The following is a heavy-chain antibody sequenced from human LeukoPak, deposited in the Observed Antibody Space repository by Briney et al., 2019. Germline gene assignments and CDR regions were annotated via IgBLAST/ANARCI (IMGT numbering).Heavy chain of an antibody. CDR1: GFTFSSYA. CDR3: ARGRSGYYSRGGELDY. D-gene: IGHD3-22*01. Sequence: GGSLRLSCAASGFTFSSYAMSWVRQAPGKGLEWVSSISSSSSYIYYADSVKGRFTISRDNAKNSLYLQMNSLRAEDTAVYYCARGRSGYYSRGGELDYWGQGTLVTVSS. J-gene: IGHJ4*02. CDR2: ISSSSSYI. V-gene: IGHV3-21*01.